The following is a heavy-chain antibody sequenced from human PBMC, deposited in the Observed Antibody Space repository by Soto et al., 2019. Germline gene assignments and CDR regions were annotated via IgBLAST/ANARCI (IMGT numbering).Heavy chain of an antibody. Sequence: QVQLQESGPGLVKPSETLSLTCSVSGGSISTYYWSWIRQSPEKGLEWIGYISYSGSTNYNPSLKSRVXXSXDXXKNQFSLKLSSMTAADTAVYYCARGRVGVAGFFDYWGQGTLVTVSS. CDR3: ARGRVGVAGFFDY. CDR1: GGSISTYY. CDR2: ISYSGST. J-gene: IGHJ4*02. V-gene: IGHV4-59*01. D-gene: IGHD6-19*01.